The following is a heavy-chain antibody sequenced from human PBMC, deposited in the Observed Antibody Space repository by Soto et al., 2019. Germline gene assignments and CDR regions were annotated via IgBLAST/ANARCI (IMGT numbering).Heavy chain of an antibody. CDR2: IDWDDDK. Sequence: SGPTRVNPTQTLTLTCTFSGFSLSTSGMCVSWIRQPPGKALEWLARIDWDDDKYYSTSLKTRLTISKDTSKNQVVLTMTNMDPVDTATYYCARMTGYSSSSGGVDYWGQGTLVXVSS. V-gene: IGHV2-70*11. CDR3: ARMTGYSSSSGGVDY. CDR1: GFSLSTSGMC. D-gene: IGHD6-6*01. J-gene: IGHJ4*02.